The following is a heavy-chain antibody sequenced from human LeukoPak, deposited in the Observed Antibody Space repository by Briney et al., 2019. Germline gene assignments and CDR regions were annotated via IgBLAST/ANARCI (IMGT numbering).Heavy chain of an antibody. CDR1: GGSISTYY. D-gene: IGHD5-24*01. J-gene: IGHJ6*03. CDR3: ARTDRTWLQSLYYYSYYMDV. Sequence: PSETLSLTCTVSGGSISTYYWSWIRQPAGKGLEWIGHIYTSGSTNYNPSLKSRVSMSLDTSQNRFSLKLSSVTAADTAVYYCARTDRTWLQSLYYYSYYMDVWGKGTTVTISS. CDR2: IYTSGST. V-gene: IGHV4-4*07.